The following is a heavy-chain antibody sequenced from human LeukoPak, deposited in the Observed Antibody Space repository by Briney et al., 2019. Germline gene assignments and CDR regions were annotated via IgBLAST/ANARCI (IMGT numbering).Heavy chain of an antibody. CDR1: GFTFSSYA. CDR3: ARDVVVPAAIDYMDV. J-gene: IGHJ6*03. V-gene: IGHV3-66*01. Sequence: GGSLRLSCAASGFTFSSYAMSWVRQAPGKGLEWVSVIYGGGSTYYADSVKGRFTISRDNAKNTLYLQMNSLRAEDTAVYYCARDVVVPAAIDYMDVWGKGTTVTVSS. CDR2: IYGGGST. D-gene: IGHD2-2*02.